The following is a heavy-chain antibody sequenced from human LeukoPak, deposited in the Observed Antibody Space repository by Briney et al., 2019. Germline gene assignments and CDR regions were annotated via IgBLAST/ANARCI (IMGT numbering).Heavy chain of an antibody. J-gene: IGHJ4*02. CDR1: GGTFSSYA. CDR2: IIPIFGTA. Sequence: ASVKVSCKASGGTFSSYAISWVRQAPGQGLEWMGGIIPIFGTANYAQKFQGRVTITADESASTAYMELSSLRSEDTAVYYCAREISLGLHCGSTSCYGGGFDYWGQGTLVTVSS. D-gene: IGHD2-2*01. CDR3: AREISLGLHCGSTSCYGGGFDY. V-gene: IGHV1-69*01.